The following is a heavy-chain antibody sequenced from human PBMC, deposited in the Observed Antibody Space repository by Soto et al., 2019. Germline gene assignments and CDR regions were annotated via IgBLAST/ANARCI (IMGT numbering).Heavy chain of an antibody. CDR3: AREVVEGSSLWFDP. D-gene: IGHD2-15*01. J-gene: IGHJ5*02. Sequence: GGSLRLSCVASGFKFNNYNLHWVRQAPGNSLESVAVISFDGTTDYYAESVKGRFTVSRDNFKNILSLQMDSVRPEDTAVYYCAREVVEGSSLWFDPWGQGTLVTVSS. CDR1: GFKFNNYN. CDR2: ISFDGTTD. V-gene: IGHV3-30-3*01.